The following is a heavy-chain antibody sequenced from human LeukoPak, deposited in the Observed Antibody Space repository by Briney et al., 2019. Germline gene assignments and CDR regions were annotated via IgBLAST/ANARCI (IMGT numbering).Heavy chain of an antibody. CDR3: ARPHATVKGDAFDI. CDR1: GYSFTSYW. V-gene: IGHV5-51*01. D-gene: IGHD2-21*02. CDR2: IYPGDSDT. Sequence: GESLKISCKGSGYSFTSYWIGWVRQMRGKGLEWMGMIYPGDSDTRYSLSFQVQVTISADKSISTAYLQWSSLKASDTAMYYCARPHATVKGDAFDIWGQGTMVTVSS. J-gene: IGHJ3*02.